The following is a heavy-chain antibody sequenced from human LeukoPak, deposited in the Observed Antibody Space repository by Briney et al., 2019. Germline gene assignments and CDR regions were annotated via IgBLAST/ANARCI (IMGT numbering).Heavy chain of an antibody. CDR1: GFTFSSVA. V-gene: IGHV3-30*04. CDR3: ERDTYYYDSSGYFDY. CDR2: ISFDGSDK. D-gene: IGHD3-22*01. Sequence: PGGSLRLSCAASGFTFSSVAMHWGRDGPGRGLWWGSVISFDGSDKYYADSAKGRFTISRDNSKKTLYLKMNSLRAEDTAVYYCERDTYYYDSSGYFDYWGQGTLVTVSS. J-gene: IGHJ4*02.